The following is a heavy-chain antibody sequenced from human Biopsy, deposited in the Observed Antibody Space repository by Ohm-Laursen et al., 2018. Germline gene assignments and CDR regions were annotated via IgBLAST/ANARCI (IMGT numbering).Heavy chain of an antibody. CDR1: GGSFSGYF. CDR2: INHRGNT. CDR3: AVLYGAFDY. D-gene: IGHD4/OR15-4a*01. J-gene: IGHJ4*02. Sequence: GTLSLTCIVYGGSFSGYFCSWIRQPPGKGLEWIGEINHRGNTKYIPSLRSRVSISVDTSKNQFSLNVNSVTAADTAVYYCAVLYGAFDYWGQGQLVAVSA. V-gene: IGHV4-34*01.